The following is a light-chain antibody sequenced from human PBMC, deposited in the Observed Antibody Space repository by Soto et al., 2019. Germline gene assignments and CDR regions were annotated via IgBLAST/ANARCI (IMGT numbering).Light chain of an antibody. CDR2: AAS. J-gene: IGKJ5*01. Sequence: AIQMTQSPSSLSASVGDRVTIPCRASQGISSYLSCYQQKPGKAPKLLIYAASTLQSGVPSRFSGSGSGTDFTLTISCLQSEDFATYYCQQYYSYLSITFGQGTRLEIK. CDR3: QQYYSYLSIT. CDR1: QGISSY. V-gene: IGKV1-8*01.